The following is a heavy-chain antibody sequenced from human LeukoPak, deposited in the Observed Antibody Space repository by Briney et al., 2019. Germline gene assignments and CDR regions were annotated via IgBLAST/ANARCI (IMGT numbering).Heavy chain of an antibody. Sequence: GALRLSCAASGFTFSSYAMSWVRQAPGKGLEWVSAISGSGGSTYYADSVKGRFTISRDNSKNTLYLQMNSLRAEDTAVYYCASRLGYCSGGSCYLDYWGQGTLVTVSS. J-gene: IGHJ4*02. CDR3: ASRLGYCSGGSCYLDY. CDR2: ISGSGGST. V-gene: IGHV3-23*01. D-gene: IGHD2-15*01. CDR1: GFTFSSYA.